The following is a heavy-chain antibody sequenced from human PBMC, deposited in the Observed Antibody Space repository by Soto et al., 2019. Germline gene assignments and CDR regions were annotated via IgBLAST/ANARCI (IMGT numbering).Heavy chain of an antibody. Sequence: GGSLRLSCAASGFPFDDFSIPWVRQAPGKGPEWVAVISRNSNSIAYADSVRGRFTIARDSAKSSVYMEMSSLRDEDTAVYYCAKGWGIFWVSYRPYYFDAWGQGTRVTVSS. D-gene: IGHD3-16*02. J-gene: IGHJ4*02. CDR3: AKGWGIFWVSYRPYYFDA. CDR1: GFPFDDFS. V-gene: IGHV3-9*01. CDR2: ISRNSNSI.